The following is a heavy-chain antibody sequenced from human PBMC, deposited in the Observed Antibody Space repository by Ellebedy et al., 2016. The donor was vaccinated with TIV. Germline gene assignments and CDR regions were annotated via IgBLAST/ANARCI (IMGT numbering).Heavy chain of an antibody. J-gene: IGHJ6*02. D-gene: IGHD2-15*01. Sequence: GESLKISXKGSGYSFTTYWIAWVRQMPGKGLEWMGIIYPGEADTRYSPSFQGQVTISADKSISTAYLQWSSLKASDTAMYYCARHQNCSGGSCYSDYGMDVWGQGTTVTVSS. CDR2: IYPGEADT. V-gene: IGHV5-51*01. CDR1: GYSFTTYW. CDR3: ARHQNCSGGSCYSDYGMDV.